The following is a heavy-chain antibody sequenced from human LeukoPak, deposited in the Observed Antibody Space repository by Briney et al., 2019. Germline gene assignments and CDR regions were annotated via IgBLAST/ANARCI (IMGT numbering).Heavy chain of an antibody. CDR2: IYYSGST. V-gene: IGHV4-59*01. Sequence: SETLSLTCTVSGGSISSYYWSWIRQPPGKGLEWIGYIYYSGSTNYNPSLKSRVTISVDTSENQFSLKLSSVTAADTAVYYCARGISGYGDYYYYYMDVWGKGTTVTVSS. J-gene: IGHJ6*03. D-gene: IGHD5-12*01. CDR3: ARGISGYGDYYYYYMDV. CDR1: GGSISSYY.